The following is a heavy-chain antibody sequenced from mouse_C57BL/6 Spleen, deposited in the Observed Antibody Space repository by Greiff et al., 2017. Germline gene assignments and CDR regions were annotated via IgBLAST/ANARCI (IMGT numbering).Heavy chain of an antibody. V-gene: IGHV1-80*01. J-gene: IGHJ2*01. CDR2: IYPGDGDT. CDR3: ARTNWDEGNFDY. D-gene: IGHD4-1*01. CDR1: GYAFSSYW. Sequence: QVQLQQSGAELVKPGASVKISCKASGYAFSSYWMNWVKQRPGKGLEWIGQIYPGDGDTNYNGKFKGKATLTADKSSSTAYMQLSSLTSEDSAVYFCARTNWDEGNFDYWGQGTTLTVSS.